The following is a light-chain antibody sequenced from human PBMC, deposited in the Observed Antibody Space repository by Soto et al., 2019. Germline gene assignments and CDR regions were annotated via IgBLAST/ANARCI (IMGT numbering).Light chain of an antibody. CDR1: QGISYY. CDR3: QKYNSAPQT. CDR2: AAS. V-gene: IGKV1-27*01. Sequence: DIQMTQSPSSVSASVGDRVTITCRASQGISYYLAWYQQKPGKVPKLLIYAASTLQSGVPSRFSGSGSGTGFTLTISSLQPEDVATYYCQKYNSAPQTFGQGTKVDIK. J-gene: IGKJ1*01.